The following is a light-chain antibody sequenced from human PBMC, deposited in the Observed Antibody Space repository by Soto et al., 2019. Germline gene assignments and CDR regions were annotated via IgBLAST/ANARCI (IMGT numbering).Light chain of an antibody. CDR1: ITDVGSSNY. CDR3: SSYTTTSTGV. Sequence: QSVLTQPASVSGSPGQSITISCTGTITDVGSSNYVSWYKQHPGKGPKLMIYDVSNRPSGVSNRFSGSKSGNTASLTISGLQAEDEADYYCSSYTTTSTGVFGGGTKLTVL. CDR2: DVS. J-gene: IGLJ2*01. V-gene: IGLV2-14*01.